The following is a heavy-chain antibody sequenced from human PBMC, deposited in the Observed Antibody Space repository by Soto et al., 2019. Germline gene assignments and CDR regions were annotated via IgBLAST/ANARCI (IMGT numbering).Heavy chain of an antibody. J-gene: IGHJ4*02. CDR1: GGSISSGGYF. CDR3: ARGVLY. CDR2: IFYSGTT. V-gene: IGHV4-31*03. Sequence: QVQLQESGPGLVKPSQTLSLTCTVSGGSISSGGYFWSWLRHPPGKGLEWIGNIFYSGTTYYNPSLKSRVTIPVDTSKNQFSLELSSVTAADTAVDFCARGVLYWGQGTLVTVSS. D-gene: IGHD1-1*01.